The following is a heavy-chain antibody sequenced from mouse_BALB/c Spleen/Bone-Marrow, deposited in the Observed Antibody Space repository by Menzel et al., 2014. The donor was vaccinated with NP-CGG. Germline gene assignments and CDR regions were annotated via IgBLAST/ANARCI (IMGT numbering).Heavy chain of an antibody. CDR2: ISSYSGNT. CDR3: ASTAGTQYDYFAY. J-gene: IGHJ2*01. CDR1: VYTFTGYP. V-gene: IGHV1-67*01. Sequence: QAQLQQPGPELVRPGLSAKISCKGFVYTFTGYPIHWVKQSHAKTLEWIGVISSYSGNTNYNQKFKGRATMTVDKSSSTAYMELARLTSEDSAIYYCASTAGTQYDYFAYWGQGTTLTVSS. D-gene: IGHD1-2*01.